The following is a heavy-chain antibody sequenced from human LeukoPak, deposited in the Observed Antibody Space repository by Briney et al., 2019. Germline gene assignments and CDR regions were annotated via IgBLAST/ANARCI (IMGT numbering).Heavy chain of an antibody. CDR2: ISSSGSTE. D-gene: IGHD3-22*01. Sequence: GGSLRLSCAASGFTFSSYAMNWVRQAPGKGLEWVSFISSSGSTEYYADSVKGRFIISKDNAKNLLYLEMNNLGPEDTALYYCARDQRPKKYFYDSSGSSAYWGQGTLVTVSS. J-gene: IGHJ4*02. CDR3: ARDQRPKKYFYDSSGSSAY. CDR1: GFTFSSYA. V-gene: IGHV3-48*03.